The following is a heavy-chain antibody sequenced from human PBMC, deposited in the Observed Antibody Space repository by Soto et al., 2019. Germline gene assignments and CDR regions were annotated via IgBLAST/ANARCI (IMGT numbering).Heavy chain of an antibody. V-gene: IGHV1-69*01. J-gene: IGHJ4*02. CDR3: ARDGGRHSGGIDY. D-gene: IGHD1-26*01. CDR1: GGTVSSAS. Sequence: QVQLVQSGAEVKKPGSSVKVSCKASGGTVSSASSKGVRQAPGQGLEWMGEIIPIFGTANYAQKFQGRVTITADESTSTAYMELSSLRSEDTAVYYCARDGGRHSGGIDYWGQGTLVTVSS. CDR2: IIPIFGTA.